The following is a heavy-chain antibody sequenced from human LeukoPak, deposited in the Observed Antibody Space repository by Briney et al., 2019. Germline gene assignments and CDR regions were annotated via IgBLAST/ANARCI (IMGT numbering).Heavy chain of an antibody. V-gene: IGHV1-69*06. CDR3: AGNKATIFYYYYMDV. D-gene: IGHD3-3*01. CDR1: GGTFSSYA. J-gene: IGHJ6*03. Sequence: GASVKVSCKASGGTFSSYAISWVRQAPGQGLEWMGGIIPIFGTANYAQKFQGRVTITADKSTSTAYMELSSLRSEDTAVYYCAGNKATIFYYYYMDVWGKGTTVTVSS. CDR2: IIPIFGTA.